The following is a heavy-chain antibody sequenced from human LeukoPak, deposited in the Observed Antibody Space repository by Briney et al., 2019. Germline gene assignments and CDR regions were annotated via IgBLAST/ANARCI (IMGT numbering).Heavy chain of an antibody. CDR3: AKDRPNYYDSSGHYYRRNGDY. V-gene: IGHV3-23*01. CDR2: ISGSGGST. D-gene: IGHD3-22*01. J-gene: IGHJ4*02. Sequence: PGGSLRLSCAASGFTFSSYAMSWVRQAPGKGLEWVSAISGSGGSTYYADSVKGRFTISRDNSESTLYLQMNSLRAEDTAVYYCAKDRPNYYDSSGHYYRRNGDYWGQGTPVTVSS. CDR1: GFTFSSYA.